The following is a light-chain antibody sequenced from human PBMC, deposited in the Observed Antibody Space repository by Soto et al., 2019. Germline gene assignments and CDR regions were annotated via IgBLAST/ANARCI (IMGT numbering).Light chain of an antibody. Sequence: QSVLTQPPSVSAAPGQKVTISCSGSTSVIGRNFVSWYQQLPGTAPRLLICENDKRPSGIPDRFSASKSDTSATLVITGLQTGDEANYYCASWDAKQFSGGTKLTVL. CDR2: END. V-gene: IGLV1-51*02. CDR3: ASWDAKQ. CDR1: TSVIGRNF. J-gene: IGLJ2*01.